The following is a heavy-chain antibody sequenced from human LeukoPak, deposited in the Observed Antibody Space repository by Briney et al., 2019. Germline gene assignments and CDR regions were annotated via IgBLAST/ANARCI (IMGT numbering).Heavy chain of an antibody. Sequence: PSETLSLTCTVSGGSISSGSYYWSWIRPPAGKGLEWIGRIYTSGSTNYNPSLKSRVTISVDTSKNQFSLKLSSVTAADTAVYYCARGIRDYVWGSYRLNWFDPWGQGTLVTVSS. CDR2: IYTSGST. V-gene: IGHV4-61*02. CDR3: ARGIRDYVWGSYRLNWFDP. D-gene: IGHD3-16*02. CDR1: GGSISSGSYY. J-gene: IGHJ5*02.